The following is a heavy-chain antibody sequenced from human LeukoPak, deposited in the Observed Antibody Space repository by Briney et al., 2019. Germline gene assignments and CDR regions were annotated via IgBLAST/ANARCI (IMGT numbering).Heavy chain of an antibody. CDR3: ARGRGWSLCRRDNWFDP. V-gene: IGHV1-8*01. CDR1: GYTSISYD. CDR2: MNPNSGNT. Sequence: ASVKVSCMASGYTSISYDINWVRQATGPGLEWMGWMNPNSGNTGYAQKFQGRVTMTRNTSISTAYMELSSLRSEETTVYYCARGRGWSLCRRDNWFDPWGQGTLVTVSS. J-gene: IGHJ5*02. D-gene: IGHD3-3*01.